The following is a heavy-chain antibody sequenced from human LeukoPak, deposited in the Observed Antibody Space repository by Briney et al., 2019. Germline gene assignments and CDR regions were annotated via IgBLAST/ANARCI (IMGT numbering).Heavy chain of an antibody. J-gene: IGHJ4*02. CDR3: ASGDNWSPPRYFDY. V-gene: IGHV3-23*01. D-gene: IGHD1-20*01. CDR1: GFTFSSYD. CDR2: IGGSGGST. Sequence: GGSLRLSCTASGFTFSSYDMNWGRQAPGKGLEWVSAIGGSGGSTYFADSVNGRFTISRDNSKNTLYLQMNSLRAEDTAVYYCASGDNWSPPRYFDYWGQGTLVTVSS.